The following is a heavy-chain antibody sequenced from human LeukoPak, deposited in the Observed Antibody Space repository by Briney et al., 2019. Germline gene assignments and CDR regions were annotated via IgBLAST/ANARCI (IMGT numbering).Heavy chain of an antibody. CDR1: GFSFTNYA. J-gene: IGHJ5*02. Sequence: GGSLRLSCAASGFSFTNYAMSWVRQAPARGPEWVSSLRGGGETFYADSVKGRFTLSRDDSRNTVYLQLNNLRAEDTALYYCARDLFSLGDTADNWFDPWGQGTLVTVSS. CDR3: ARDLFSLGDTADNWFDP. CDR2: LRGGGET. V-gene: IGHV3-23*01. D-gene: IGHD3-10*01.